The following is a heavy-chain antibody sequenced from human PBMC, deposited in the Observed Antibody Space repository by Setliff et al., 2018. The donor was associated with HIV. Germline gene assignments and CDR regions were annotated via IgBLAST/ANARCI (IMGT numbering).Heavy chain of an antibody. J-gene: IGHJ4*01. Sequence: GASVKVSCKASGYTFTSYYMHWVRQAPGQGLEWMGIIKPSGGSTSYAQKFQGRVTMTRDTSTSTVYMELSSLRSEDTAVYYCARVYCSTTSCNDEYFYDYWGQGTLVTVSS. CDR2: IKPSGGST. CDR1: GYTFTSYY. CDR3: ARVYCSTTSCNDEYFYDY. V-gene: IGHV1-46*01. D-gene: IGHD2-2*01.